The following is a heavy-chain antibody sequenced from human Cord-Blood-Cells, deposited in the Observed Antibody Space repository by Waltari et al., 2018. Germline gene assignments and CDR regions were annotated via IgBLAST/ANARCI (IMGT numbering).Heavy chain of an antibody. V-gene: IGHV1-8*03. J-gene: IGHJ5*02. D-gene: IGHD3-3*01. CDR2: MNPNSGNT. Sequence: QVQLVQSGAEVKKPGASVKVSCKASGYTFTSYDIHWVRQATGQGLEWMGWMNPNSGNTGYAQKFQGRVTITRNTSISTAYMELSSLRSEDTAVYYCARGSYDFWSGYYRSIVGHFDPWGQGTLVTVSS. CDR1: GYTFTSYD. CDR3: ARGSYDFWSGYYRSIVGHFDP.